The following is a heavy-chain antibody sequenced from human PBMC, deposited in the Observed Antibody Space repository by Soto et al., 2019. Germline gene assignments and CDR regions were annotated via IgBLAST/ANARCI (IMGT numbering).Heavy chain of an antibody. CDR2: INSDGSST. CDR1: GFTFSSYW. J-gene: IGHJ4*02. Sequence: GGSLRLSCAASGFTFSSYWMHWVRQAPGKGLVWVSRINSDGSSTSYADSVKGRFTISRDNAKNTLYLQMKSLRAEDTAVYYCARGSEVYYYDSSGYYHDWGQGTLVTVSS. V-gene: IGHV3-74*01. D-gene: IGHD3-22*01. CDR3: ARGSEVYYYDSSGYYHD.